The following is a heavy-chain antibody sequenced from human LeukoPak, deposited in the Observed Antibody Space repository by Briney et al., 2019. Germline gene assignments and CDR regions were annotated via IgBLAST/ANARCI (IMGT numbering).Heavy chain of an antibody. CDR2: INKSGGNT. J-gene: IGHJ3*02. D-gene: IGHD3-22*01. Sequence: GGSLRLSCAASGFTFTNYAMTWVRQAPGKGLAWVSTINKSGGNTYFADFAKGRFTISRDNSKNTLFLQMNSLRADDTALYYCAKDTRSTVISVGAFEIWGQGTMVTVSS. CDR1: GFTFTNYA. CDR3: AKDTRSTVISVGAFEI. V-gene: IGHV3-23*01.